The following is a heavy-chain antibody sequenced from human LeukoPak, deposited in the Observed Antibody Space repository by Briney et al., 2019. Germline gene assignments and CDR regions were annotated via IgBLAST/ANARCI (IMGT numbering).Heavy chain of an antibody. J-gene: IGHJ4*02. Sequence: ASVKVSCTASGYTFTGYYMHWVRQAPGQGLEWMGWINPNSGGTNYAQKFQGRVTMTRGTSISTAYMELSRLRSDDTAVYYCARDRIAARPMDYWGQGTLVTVSS. CDR1: GYTFTGYY. D-gene: IGHD6-6*01. CDR2: INPNSGGT. CDR3: ARDRIAARPMDY. V-gene: IGHV1-2*02.